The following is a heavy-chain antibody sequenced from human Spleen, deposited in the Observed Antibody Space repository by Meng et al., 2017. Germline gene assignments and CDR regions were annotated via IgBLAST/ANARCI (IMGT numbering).Heavy chain of an antibody. J-gene: IGHJ4*02. D-gene: IGHD4-11*01. V-gene: IGHV4-34*01. CDR2: IDHSGNT. Sequence: SETLSLTCAVYGGSFSAYYWSWIRQPPGKGLEWIGEIDHSGNTNYNPSLKSRVTISVDTSQNNLSLKLSSVTAADSAVYYCARGPTTMAHDFDYWGQGTLVTVSS. CDR1: GGSFSAYY. CDR3: ARGPTTMAHDFDY.